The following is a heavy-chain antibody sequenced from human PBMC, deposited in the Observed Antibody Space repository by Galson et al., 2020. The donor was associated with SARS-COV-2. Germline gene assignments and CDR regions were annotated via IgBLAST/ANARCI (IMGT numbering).Heavy chain of an antibody. D-gene: IGHD4-17*01. V-gene: IGHV3-15*01. CDR3: TLTTVTLQWDF. CDR1: GFTFSNAW. Sequence: GGSLRLSCAASGFTFSNAWMSWVRQAPGKGLEWVGRVKSKTDGGTTDYAAPVKGRFIISRDDSKNTLYLQMDSLKTEDTAVYYCTLTTVTLQWDFWGQGTQVTVSS. J-gene: IGHJ4*02. CDR2: VKSKTDGGTT.